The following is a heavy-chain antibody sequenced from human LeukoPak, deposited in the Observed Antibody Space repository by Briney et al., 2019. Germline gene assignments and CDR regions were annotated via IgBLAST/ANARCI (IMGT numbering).Heavy chain of an antibody. Sequence: SETLSLTCAVYGGSFSGYYWSWIRQPPGKGLEWIGEINHSGSTNYNPSLKSRVIISLDTSKNQFSLKLSSVTAADTAVYYCARRSSITMIRGFKYYYYYYMDVWGKGTTVIISS. CDR2: INHSGST. J-gene: IGHJ6*03. D-gene: IGHD3-10*01. CDR1: GGSFSGYY. CDR3: ARRSSITMIRGFKYYYYYYMDV. V-gene: IGHV4-34*01.